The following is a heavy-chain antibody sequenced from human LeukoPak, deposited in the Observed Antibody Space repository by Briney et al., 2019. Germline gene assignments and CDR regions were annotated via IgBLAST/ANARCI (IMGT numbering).Heavy chain of an antibody. CDR1: GFTFSDYW. Sequence: GGSLRLSCAASGFTFSDYWMHWVRQTPGKGLMWVSRITSDGNTTWYADSVKGRFTVSRDNAKNTLFLEMNSLRDEDTAVYYCARRIAAAAAPYYFDYWGQGTLVTVSS. D-gene: IGHD6-13*01. J-gene: IGHJ4*02. CDR3: ARRIAAAAAPYYFDY. V-gene: IGHV3-74*01. CDR2: ITSDGNTT.